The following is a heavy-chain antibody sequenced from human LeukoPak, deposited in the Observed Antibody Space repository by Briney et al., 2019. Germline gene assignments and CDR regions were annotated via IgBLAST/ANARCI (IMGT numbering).Heavy chain of an antibody. CDR3: ARRRVGYCTGGVCPWYFDL. Sequence: PSETLSLTCTVSGRSISSYYWSWIRQPAGKGLEWIRRIYTSGSTNYNPSLKSRFTMSVDTSKNQFSLKLSSVTSADTAVYYRARRRVGYCTGGVCPWYFDLWGRGTLVTVSS. D-gene: IGHD2-8*02. CDR1: GRSISSYY. CDR2: IYTSGST. J-gene: IGHJ2*01. V-gene: IGHV4-4*07.